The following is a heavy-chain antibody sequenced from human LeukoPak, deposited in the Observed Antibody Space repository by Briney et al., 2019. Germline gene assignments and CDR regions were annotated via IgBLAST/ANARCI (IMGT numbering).Heavy chain of an antibody. Sequence: SETLSLTCTVSGGSISSSSYYWGWIRQPPGKGLEWIGSIYYSGSTYYNPSLKSRVTISVDTSKNQFSLKLSSVTAAGTAVYYCARLELWQYYFDYWGQGTLVTVSS. D-gene: IGHD5-18*01. J-gene: IGHJ4*02. CDR1: GGSISSSSYY. CDR2: IYYSGST. CDR3: ARLELWQYYFDY. V-gene: IGHV4-39*01.